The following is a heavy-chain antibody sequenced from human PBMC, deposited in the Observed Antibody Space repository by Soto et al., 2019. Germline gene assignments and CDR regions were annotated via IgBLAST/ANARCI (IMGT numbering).Heavy chain of an antibody. D-gene: IGHD5-12*01. J-gene: IGHJ4*02. CDR3: ARSGYGRFDY. CDR1: GFPVSGNY. CDR2: IYSGGST. Sequence: GGSLRLSCAASGFPVSGNYMSWVRQAPGKGLEWVSVIYSGGSTYYADSVKGRFTISRGNSNNTLYLQMNSLRAEDTAVYYCARSGYGRFDYWGQGTLVTVSS. V-gene: IGHV3-66*01.